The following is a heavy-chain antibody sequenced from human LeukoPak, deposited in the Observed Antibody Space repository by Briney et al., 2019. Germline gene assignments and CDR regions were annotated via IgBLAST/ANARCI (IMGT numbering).Heavy chain of an antibody. CDR1: GFPFSNYG. CDR2: ISADGIDK. CDR3: AKDKGREGDY. J-gene: IGHJ4*02. V-gene: IGHV3-30*18. Sequence: PGGSLRLSCAASGFPFSNYGMHWVRQAPGKGLEWVAVISADGIDKYYADSVKGRFTISRDNSKNTLYLQMSSLGPEDTAVYYCAKDKGREGDYWGQGNLVTVSS.